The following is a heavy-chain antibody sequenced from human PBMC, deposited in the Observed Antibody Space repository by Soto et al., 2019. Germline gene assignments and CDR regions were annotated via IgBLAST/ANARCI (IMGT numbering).Heavy chain of an antibody. Sequence: GSLRLSGAASGXVCGSYEFNWVRLAPGKGLEWVSYINVGGDTRHYADSVSCLFTISRYDAKGSLYLQMDILIVYYTAVYFFARKSQWLSGYIYHGMDVWSQGTSGTVSS. CDR1: GXVCGSYE. CDR3: ARKSQWLSGYIYHGMDV. V-gene: IGHV3-48*03. CDR2: INVGGDTR. J-gene: IGHJ6*02. D-gene: IGHD6-19*01.